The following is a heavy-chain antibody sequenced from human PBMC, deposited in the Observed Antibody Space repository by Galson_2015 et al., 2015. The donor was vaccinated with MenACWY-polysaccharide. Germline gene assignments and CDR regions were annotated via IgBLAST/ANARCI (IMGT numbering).Heavy chain of an antibody. D-gene: IGHD4-23*01. Sequence: SLRLSCAASGFTFSSYAMNWVRQAPGKGLEWVSAISGSGGSTYYADSVKGRFTISRDNSKNTLYLQMNSLRAEDTAVYYCAKRGSGNSRGSDPWGQGTLVTVSS. CDR2: ISGSGGST. V-gene: IGHV3-23*01. CDR1: GFTFSSYA. J-gene: IGHJ5*02. CDR3: AKRGSGNSRGSDP.